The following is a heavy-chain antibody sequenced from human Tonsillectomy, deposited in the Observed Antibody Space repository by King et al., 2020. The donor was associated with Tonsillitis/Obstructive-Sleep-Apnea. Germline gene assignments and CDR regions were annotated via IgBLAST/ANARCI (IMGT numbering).Heavy chain of an antibody. CDR3: ARGGAVDSVDDSKSLKFYSHMDV. CDR2: ISHSGNT. J-gene: IGHJ6*03. V-gene: IGHV4-34*01. CDR1: GGSFSGYF. Sequence: VQLQQWGAGLLKPSETLSLTCAVYGGSFSGYFWSWIRQPPGKGLEWIGQISHSGNTKYDPSLRGRVTISVDTSKNQFSLKLTSVTAADTAVYYCARGGAVDSVDDSKSLKFYSHMDVWGKGTTVTVSS. D-gene: IGHD5-18*01.